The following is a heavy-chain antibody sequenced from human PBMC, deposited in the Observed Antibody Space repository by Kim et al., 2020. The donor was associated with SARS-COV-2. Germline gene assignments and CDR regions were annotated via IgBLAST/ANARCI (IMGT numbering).Heavy chain of an antibody. CDR2: GKYI. J-gene: IGHJ4*02. Sequence: GKYIYYADPVKGRFTISRDLSKNTLFLQMNSLKIDDTAMYYCAREASGGAKWGQGTLVTVSS. D-gene: IGHD2-21*01. CDR3: AREASGGAK. V-gene: IGHV3-33*01.